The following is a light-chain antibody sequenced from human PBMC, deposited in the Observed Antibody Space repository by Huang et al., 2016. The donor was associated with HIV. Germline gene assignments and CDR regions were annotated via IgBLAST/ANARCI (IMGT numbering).Light chain of an antibody. J-gene: IGKJ3*01. CDR1: QSVGSN. Sequence: EIVMTQSPATLSVSPVGRATLSCRASQSVGSNLAWYQQKPGQAPRLLIDDASTRATGIPARFRGSWSGTEFTLTISDLQSEDFAVYFCHQYNDWPITFGPGTKVDIK. CDR3: HQYNDWPIT. V-gene: IGKV3-15*01. CDR2: DAS.